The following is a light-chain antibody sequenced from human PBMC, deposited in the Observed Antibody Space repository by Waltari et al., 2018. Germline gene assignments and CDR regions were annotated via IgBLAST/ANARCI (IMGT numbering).Light chain of an antibody. Sequence: DIVLTQSPASLSVSLGERATITCTSSQSVSFLSREKNFLAWYQQKSRQTPKLLIYWAGVRGSGVPDRFSGSGSGTNFTLTISSLQAEDAAVYYCQQYSTSPFTFGPGTTVEI. V-gene: IGKV4-1*01. CDR2: WAG. CDR3: QQYSTSPFT. J-gene: IGKJ3*01. CDR1: QSVSFLSREKNF.